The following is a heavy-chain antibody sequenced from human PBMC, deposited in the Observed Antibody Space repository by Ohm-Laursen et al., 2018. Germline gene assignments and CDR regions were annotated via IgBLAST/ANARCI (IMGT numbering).Heavy chain of an antibody. V-gene: IGHV3-74*01. Sequence: SLKLSCAASGFTFSSYWMHWVRQAPGKGLVWVSRINSDGSSTSYADSVKGRFTISRDNAKNTLYLQMNSLRAEDTAIYYCARGAVVRGTGWFDPWGRGTLVIVSS. CDR3: ARGAVVRGTGWFDP. J-gene: IGHJ5*02. CDR2: INSDGSST. D-gene: IGHD3-10*01. CDR1: GFTFSSYW.